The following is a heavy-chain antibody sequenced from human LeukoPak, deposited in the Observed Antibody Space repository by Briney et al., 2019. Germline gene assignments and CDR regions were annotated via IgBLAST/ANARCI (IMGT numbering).Heavy chain of an antibody. J-gene: IGHJ3*02. CDR2: MNPNSGNT. Sequence: ASVKVSCKASGYTFTSYDINWVRQATGQGLEWMGWMNPNSGNTGYAQKFQGRVTMTRNTSISTAYMELRSLRSDDTAVYYCARGGYLGYCSSTSCNFDIWGQGTMVTVSS. CDR3: ARGGYLGYCSSTSCNFDI. D-gene: IGHD2-2*01. V-gene: IGHV1-8*01. CDR1: GYTFTSYD.